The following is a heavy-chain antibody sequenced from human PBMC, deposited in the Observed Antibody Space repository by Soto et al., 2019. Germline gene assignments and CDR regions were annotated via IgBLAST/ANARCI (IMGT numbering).Heavy chain of an antibody. CDR1: GGTFSSYA. CDR3: AEAASITIFGVVTPYYYYGMDV. J-gene: IGHJ6*02. D-gene: IGHD3-3*01. CDR2: IIPSFGTA. Sequence: QVQLVQSGAEVKKPGSSVKVSCKASGGTFSSYAISWVRQAPGQGLEWMGGIIPSFGTANYAQKFQGRVTITADKSTSTAYMELSSLRSEDTAVYYCAEAASITIFGVVTPYYYYGMDVWGQGTTVTVSS. V-gene: IGHV1-69*06.